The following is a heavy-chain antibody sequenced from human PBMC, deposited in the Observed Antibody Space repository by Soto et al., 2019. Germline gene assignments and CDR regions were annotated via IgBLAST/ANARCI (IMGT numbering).Heavy chain of an antibody. Sequence: ASVKVSCKASGGTFSSYAISWVRQAPGQGLEWMGGIIPIFGTANYAQKFQGRVTITADESTSTAYMELSSLRSEDTAVYYCARDRQYSGSSPLVFDYWGQGTLVTVSS. CDR2: IIPIFGTA. CDR1: GGTFSSYA. CDR3: ARDRQYSGSSPLVFDY. J-gene: IGHJ4*02. D-gene: IGHD6-6*01. V-gene: IGHV1-69*13.